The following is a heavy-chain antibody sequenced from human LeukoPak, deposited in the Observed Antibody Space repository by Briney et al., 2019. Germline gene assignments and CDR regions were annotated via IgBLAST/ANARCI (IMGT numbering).Heavy chain of an antibody. Sequence: SETLSLTCTVSGDSISSYHWSWIRQPPGKGLEWIGYISYSGSTNYNPSLKSRVTISVDTSKNQFSPKLSSVTAADTAVYYCARAPRDSSSSNYMRRFDYWGQGTLVTVSS. V-gene: IGHV4-59*08. D-gene: IGHD3-22*01. J-gene: IGHJ4*02. CDR3: ARAPRDSSSSNYMRRFDY. CDR2: ISYSGST. CDR1: GDSISSYH.